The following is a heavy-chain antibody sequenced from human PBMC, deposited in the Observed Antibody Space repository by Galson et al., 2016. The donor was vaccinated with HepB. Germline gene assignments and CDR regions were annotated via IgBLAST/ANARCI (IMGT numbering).Heavy chain of an antibody. D-gene: IGHD2-2*01. CDR3: ARGTCSSTICYVNYFDP. CDR1: GFTFSSYA. Sequence: SLRLSCAASGFTFSSYAMHWVRQAPGKGPEWVTLISYDGGNKYYADSVKGRFTISRDNSKNTVYLHMNSLSAEDTAVYYCARGTCSSTICYVNYFDPWGQGTLVTVSS. CDR2: ISYDGGNK. V-gene: IGHV3-30-3*01. J-gene: IGHJ5*02.